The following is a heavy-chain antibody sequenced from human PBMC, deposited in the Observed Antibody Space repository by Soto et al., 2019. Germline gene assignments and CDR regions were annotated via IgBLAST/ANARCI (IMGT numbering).Heavy chain of an antibody. V-gene: IGHV3-74*01. CDR1: GFTFSSYW. CDR3: ARKAVAGPFDY. J-gene: IGHJ4*02. Sequence: GGSLRLSCAASGFTFSSYWMHWVRQAPGKGLVWVSRINSDGGSTSYADSVKGRFTISRDNAKNTLYLQMDSLRAEDTAVYYCARKAVAGPFDYWGQGTLVTVSS. D-gene: IGHD6-19*01. CDR2: INSDGGST.